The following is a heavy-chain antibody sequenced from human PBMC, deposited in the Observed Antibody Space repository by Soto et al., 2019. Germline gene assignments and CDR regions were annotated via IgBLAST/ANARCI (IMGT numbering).Heavy chain of an antibody. Sequence: QVQLVQSGAEVKNPGASVKVSCKASGYTFTGYYMHWERQAPGQGLEWMGWINPNSGGTNYAQKFQGLVTMTRDTAISTAYMELSRLRSDDTAVYYCARDGGSGSYDLYDYYYMDVWGKGTTVTVSS. CDR1: GYTFTGYY. CDR2: INPNSGGT. CDR3: ARDGGSGSYDLYDYYYMDV. J-gene: IGHJ6*03. V-gene: IGHV1-2*04. D-gene: IGHD3-10*01.